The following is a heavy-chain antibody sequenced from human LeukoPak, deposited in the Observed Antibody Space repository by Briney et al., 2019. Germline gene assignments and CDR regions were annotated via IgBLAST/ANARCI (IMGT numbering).Heavy chain of an antibody. CDR2: IYYSGST. Sequence: SETLSLTCTVSGGSISSYYWSWIRQPPGKGLEWIGYIYYSGSTNYNPSLKSRVTISVDTSKNQFSLKLSSVTAADTAVYYCARGDGYNSYYYFDYWGQGTLVTVSS. J-gene: IGHJ4*02. CDR3: ARGDGYNSYYYFDY. V-gene: IGHV4-59*01. CDR1: GGSISSYY. D-gene: IGHD5-12*01.